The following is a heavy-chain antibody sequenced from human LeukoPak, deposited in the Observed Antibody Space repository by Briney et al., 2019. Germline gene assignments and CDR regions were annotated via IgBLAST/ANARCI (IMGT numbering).Heavy chain of an antibody. CDR1: GFTFSGFW. CDR3: ARSSYSSSSSV. J-gene: IGHJ3*01. D-gene: IGHD6-6*01. V-gene: IGHV3-7*03. Sequence: GGSLRLSCAVSGFTFSGFWMSWFRQAPGKGLEGVASINSDGSEGYYADVVKGRFTISRDNAKNSLYLQINSLRAEDTAVYYCARSSYSSSSSVWGQGTMVTVSS. CDR2: INSDGSEG.